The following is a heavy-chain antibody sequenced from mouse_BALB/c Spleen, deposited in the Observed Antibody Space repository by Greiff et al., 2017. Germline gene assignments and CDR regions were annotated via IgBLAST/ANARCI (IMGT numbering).Heavy chain of an antibody. CDR2: IYPGDGDT. J-gene: IGHJ4*01. Sequence: QVQLQQSGPELVKPGASVKISCKASGYAFSSSWMNWVKQRPGQGLEWIGRIYPGDGDTNYNGKFKGKATLTADKSSSTAYMQLSSLTSVDSAVYFCARNDYGAMDYWGQGTSVTVSS. CDR3: ARNDYGAMDY. CDR1: GYAFSSSW. V-gene: IGHV1-82*01.